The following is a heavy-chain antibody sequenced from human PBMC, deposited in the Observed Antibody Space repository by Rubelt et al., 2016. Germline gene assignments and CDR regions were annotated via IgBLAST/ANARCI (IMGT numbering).Heavy chain of an antibody. CDR3: ARRIFLEWLPEDWYFDL. V-gene: IGHV4-59*08. D-gene: IGHD3-3*01. J-gene: IGHJ2*01. Sequence: SYYWSWIRQPPGKGLEWIRYIYYSGSTNYNPSLKSRVTISVDTSKNQFSLKLSSVTAADTAVYYCARRIFLEWLPEDWYFDLWGRGTLVTVSS. CDR1: SYY. CDR2: IYYSGST.